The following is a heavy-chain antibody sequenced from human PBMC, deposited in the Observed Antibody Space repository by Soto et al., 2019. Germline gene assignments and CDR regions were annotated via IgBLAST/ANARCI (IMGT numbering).Heavy chain of an antibody. CDR3: ARPYVEVAVNDAFDI. CDR1: GFTFSTYA. V-gene: IGHV3-23*01. J-gene: IGHJ3*02. D-gene: IGHD3-16*01. CDR2: IGTHADTT. Sequence: EVQLLESGGGLVQPGGSLRLSCAASGFTFSTYALTWVRQAPGKGLEWVSSIGTHADTTYYVDSVKGRFSISRDNSKNTVYLQMSSLSAEDTAVYYCARPYVEVAVNDAFDIWGRGTMDTVSS.